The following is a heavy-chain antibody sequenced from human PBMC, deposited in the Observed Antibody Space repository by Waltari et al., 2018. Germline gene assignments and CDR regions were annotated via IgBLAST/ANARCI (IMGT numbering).Heavy chain of an antibody. D-gene: IGHD3-22*01. CDR2: ISWDGGST. V-gene: IGHV3-43*01. CDR3: AKDRNYYDSSGYYDY. J-gene: IGHJ4*02. Sequence: EVQLVESRGVVVQPGGSLRLSCAASGFTFDDYTMHWVRQAPGKGLEWGSLISWDGGSTYYADSVKGRFTISRDNSKNSLYLQMNSLRTEDTALYYCAKDRNYYDSSGYYDYWGQGTLVTVSS. CDR1: GFTFDDYT.